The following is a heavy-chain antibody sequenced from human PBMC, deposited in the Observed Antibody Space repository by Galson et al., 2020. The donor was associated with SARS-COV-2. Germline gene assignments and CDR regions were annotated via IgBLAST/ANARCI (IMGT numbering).Heavy chain of an antibody. CDR2: INPNSGGT. D-gene: IGHD3-10*01. J-gene: IGHJ4*02. CDR1: GYTFTGYY. CDR3: ARTSAYDRFVYSDY. Sequence: ASVKVSCKASGYTFTGYYMHWVRQAPGQGLEWMGWINPNSGGTNYAQKFQGRVTMTRDTSISTAYMELSRLRSDDTAVYYCARTSAYDRFVYSDYWGQGTLVTVSS. V-gene: IGHV1-2*02.